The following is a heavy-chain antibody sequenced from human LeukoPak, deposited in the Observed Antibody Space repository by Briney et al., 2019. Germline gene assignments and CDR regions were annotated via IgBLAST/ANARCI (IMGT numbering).Heavy chain of an antibody. Sequence: ASVNVSCNASGYTFTGYYMHWVRQAPGQGLEWMGWINPNSGGTNYAQKFQGRVTMTRDTSISTAYMELSSLRSEDTAVYYCAREDYYDRSLNRMLLDPWGQGTLVTVSS. CDR3: AREDYYDRSLNRMLLDP. V-gene: IGHV1-2*02. CDR1: GYTFTGYY. J-gene: IGHJ5*02. D-gene: IGHD3-22*01. CDR2: INPNSGGT.